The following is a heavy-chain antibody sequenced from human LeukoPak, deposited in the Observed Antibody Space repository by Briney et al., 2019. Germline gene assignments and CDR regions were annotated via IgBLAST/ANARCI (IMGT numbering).Heavy chain of an antibody. D-gene: IGHD6-6*01. Sequence: GGSLRLSRAASGFTFSSYVMSWVRQAPGKGLEWVSAISDSGGSTFYADSVEGRFTISRDNSKNTLYLQMNSLRAEDTAVYYCAKGLYSSSSYFDYWGQGTLVTVSS. CDR2: ISDSGGST. J-gene: IGHJ4*02. CDR1: GFTFSSYV. V-gene: IGHV3-23*01. CDR3: AKGLYSSSSYFDY.